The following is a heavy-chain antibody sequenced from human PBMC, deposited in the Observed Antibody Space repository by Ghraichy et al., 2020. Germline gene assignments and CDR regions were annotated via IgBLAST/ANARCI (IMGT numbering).Heavy chain of an antibody. CDR1: GDSMNTYF. D-gene: IGHD1-14*01. J-gene: IGHJ6*01. CDR2: IDHRGTT. CDR3: LLQEHL. Sequence: SQTLSLTCSVSGDSMNTYFWSWIRQPPGKGLEWIGYIDHRGTTNYNPSLRSRVTLSVDTSKNQFSLNLSLNQGPIGLPPGTLLQEHLWG. V-gene: IGHV4-59*13.